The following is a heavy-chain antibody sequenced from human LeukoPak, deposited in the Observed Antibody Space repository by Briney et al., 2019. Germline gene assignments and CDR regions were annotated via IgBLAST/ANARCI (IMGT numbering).Heavy chain of an antibody. V-gene: IGHV3-23*01. J-gene: IGHJ3*02. CDR2: ITGNGAGT. Sequence: GGSLRLSCATSQFNFNKFGLTWVRQAPGKGLEWVSSITGNGAGTQHADSVQGRFAISRDNSRNTLYLQMNSLRVEDTAVYFCAKDPNGDYIGTFDIWGQGTMVTVSS. CDR3: AKDPNGDYIGTFDI. D-gene: IGHD4-17*01. CDR1: QFNFNKFG.